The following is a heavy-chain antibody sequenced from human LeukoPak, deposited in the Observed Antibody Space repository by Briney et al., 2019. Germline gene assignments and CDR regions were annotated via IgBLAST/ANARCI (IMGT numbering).Heavy chain of an antibody. D-gene: IGHD3-10*01. CDR2: FDPEDGET. V-gene: IGHV1-24*01. J-gene: IGHJ4*02. Sequence: ASVKVSCKVSGYTLTELSMHWVRRAPGKGLEWMGGFDPEDGETIYAQKFQGRVTMTEDTSTDTAYMELSSLRSEDTAVYYCATDARVLWFGELPDSYWGQGTLVTVSS. CDR1: GYTLTELS. CDR3: ATDARVLWFGELPDSY.